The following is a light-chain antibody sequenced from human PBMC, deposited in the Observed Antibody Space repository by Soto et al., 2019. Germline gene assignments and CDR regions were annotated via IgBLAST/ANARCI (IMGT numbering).Light chain of an antibody. CDR3: QNYNRAPFP. Sequence: DIQMTQSPSSLSASVGDRVVITCRASQGISNYLAWYQHKPGKVPKVLIYAASTLQSGVPSRFSGSAAGTDFPLPISSLQPEDVAIYHCQNYNRAPFPVGPGTKVDVQ. CDR2: AAS. J-gene: IGKJ3*01. V-gene: IGKV1-27*01. CDR1: QGISNY.